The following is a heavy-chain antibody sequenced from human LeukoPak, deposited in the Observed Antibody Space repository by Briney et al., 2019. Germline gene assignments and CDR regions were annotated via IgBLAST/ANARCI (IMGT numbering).Heavy chain of an antibody. CDR1: GFTFSSYA. V-gene: IGHV3-23*01. J-gene: IGHJ3*02. Sequence: GGSLRLSCAASGFTFSSYAMSWVREAPGKGLEWVSAISGSGGSTYYADSVKGRFTISRDNSKNTLYLQMNSLRAEDTDVYYCAKITMIVVVISAFDIWGQGTMVTVSS. CDR3: AKITMIVVVISAFDI. CDR2: ISGSGGST. D-gene: IGHD3-22*01.